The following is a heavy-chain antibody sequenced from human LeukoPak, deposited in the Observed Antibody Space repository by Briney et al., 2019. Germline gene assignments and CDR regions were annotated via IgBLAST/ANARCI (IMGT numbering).Heavy chain of an antibody. CDR1: GGTFSSYA. CDR2: IIPNLGIA. D-gene: IGHD2-15*01. J-gene: IGHJ6*02. Sequence: SVKVSCKASGGTFSSYAFSWVRQAPGQGLEWMGRIIPNLGIANYAQKFQGRVTITADKSTSTAYMELSSLRSEDTAVYYCARNFGVAARLDVWGQGTTVTVSS. CDR3: ARNFGVAARLDV. V-gene: IGHV1-69*04.